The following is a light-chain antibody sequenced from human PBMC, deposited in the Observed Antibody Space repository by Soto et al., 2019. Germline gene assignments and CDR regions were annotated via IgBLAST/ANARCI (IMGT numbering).Light chain of an antibody. Sequence: DVVMTQSPLSLSVTPGEPASISCRSSQRLLHRNGHNYLDWYLQKPGQSPQLLIYLGSNRASGVPDRFSGSGSGTDFTLKISRVEAEDVGVYYCMQALQSPRTFGQGTKLEIK. V-gene: IGKV2-28*01. J-gene: IGKJ2*01. CDR3: MQALQSPRT. CDR2: LGS. CDR1: QRLLHRNGHNY.